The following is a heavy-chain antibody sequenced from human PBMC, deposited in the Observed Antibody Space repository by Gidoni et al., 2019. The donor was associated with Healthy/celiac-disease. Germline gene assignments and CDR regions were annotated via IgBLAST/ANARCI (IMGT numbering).Heavy chain of an antibody. CDR3: ARRGAGSGWKGDLSYFDY. CDR1: GGSISSYY. J-gene: IGHJ4*02. CDR2: IYYSGST. Sequence: QVQLQESGPGLVKPSETLSLTCTVSGGSISSYYWSWIRQPPGKGLEWIGYIYYSGSTNYNPSLKSRVTISVDTSKNQFSLKLSSVTAADTAVYYCARRGAGSGWKGDLSYFDYWGQGTLVTVSS. V-gene: IGHV4-59*08. D-gene: IGHD6-19*01.